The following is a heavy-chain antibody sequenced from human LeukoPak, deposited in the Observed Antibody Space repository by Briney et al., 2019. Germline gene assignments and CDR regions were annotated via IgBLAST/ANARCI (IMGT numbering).Heavy chain of an antibody. CDR3: ARAHYYDSSGFDY. CDR1: GFTFSNHG. Sequence: QSGGSLRLSCAASGFTFSNHGMNWVRQAPGKGLEWVSYISSSGSTIYYSDSVKGRFTISRDNAKNSLYLQMNSLRAEDTAVYYCARAHYYDSSGFDYWGQGTLVTVSS. J-gene: IGHJ4*02. D-gene: IGHD3-22*01. V-gene: IGHV3-48*04. CDR2: ISSSGSTI.